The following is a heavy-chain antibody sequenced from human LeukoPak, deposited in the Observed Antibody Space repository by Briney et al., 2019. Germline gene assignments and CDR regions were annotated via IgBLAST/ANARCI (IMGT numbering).Heavy chain of an antibody. CDR2: ISGDGGST. Sequence: GGSLRLSCAASGFTFDDYAMHWVRQAPGKGLEWVSLISGDGGSTYYADSVKGRFTISRDNAKNSLYLQMNSLRAEDTALYYCARGRYDSSCYYQYYFDYWGQGTLVTVSS. J-gene: IGHJ4*02. D-gene: IGHD3-22*01. V-gene: IGHV3-43*02. CDR3: ARGRYDSSCYYQYYFDY. CDR1: GFTFDDYA.